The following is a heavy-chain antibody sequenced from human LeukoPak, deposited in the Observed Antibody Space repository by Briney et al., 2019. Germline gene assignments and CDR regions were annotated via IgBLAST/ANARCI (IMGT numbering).Heavy chain of an antibody. CDR3: AKERYRSSSWFLYYFDY. Sequence: PGGSLRLSCAASGFTFSSYAMSWVRQAPGKGLEWVSAISGSGGSTYYADSVKGRFTISRDNSKNTLYLQMNSLRAEDTAVYYCAKERYRSSSWFLYYFDYWGQGTLVTVSS. J-gene: IGHJ4*02. CDR1: GFTFSSYA. CDR2: ISGSGGST. D-gene: IGHD6-13*01. V-gene: IGHV3-23*01.